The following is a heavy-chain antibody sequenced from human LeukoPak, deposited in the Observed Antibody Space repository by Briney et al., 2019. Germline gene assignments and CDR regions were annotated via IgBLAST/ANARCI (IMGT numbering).Heavy chain of an antibody. CDR3: VRGGYSSSWYAYRAFDI. CDR2: IYYGGST. V-gene: IGHV4-39*07. D-gene: IGHD6-13*01. J-gene: IGHJ3*02. CDR1: GGSISRSRYY. Sequence: SETLSLTCTVSGGSISRSRYYWGWIRQPPGKGLEWIGSIYYGGSTYYSPSLKSRVTISVDTSKNQFSLKLSSVTTADTAVYYCVRGGYSSSWYAYRAFDIWGQGTMVTVSS.